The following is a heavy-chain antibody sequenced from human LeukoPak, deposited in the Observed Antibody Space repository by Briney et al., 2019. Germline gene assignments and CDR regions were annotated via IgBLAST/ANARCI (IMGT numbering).Heavy chain of an antibody. D-gene: IGHD5-24*01. V-gene: IGHV1-18*01. CDR1: GYTFTSYG. Sequence: GASVKVSCKASGYTFTSYGISWVRQAPGQGLEWMGWISAYNGNTNYAQKLQGRVTMTTDTSTSTAYMELRSLRSDDTAVYYRAAGGVGWLQFAFFHGPFDYGGQGTLVTVSS. CDR2: ISAYNGNT. J-gene: IGHJ4*02. CDR3: AAGGVGWLQFAFFHGPFDY.